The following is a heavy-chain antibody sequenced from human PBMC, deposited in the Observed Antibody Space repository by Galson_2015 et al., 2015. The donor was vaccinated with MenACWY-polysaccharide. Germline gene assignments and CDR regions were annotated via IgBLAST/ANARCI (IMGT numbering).Heavy chain of an antibody. Sequence: SLRLSCAASGFTFRNYGMYWVRQAPGKGLEWVTVISYDGSDKYYADSVRGRFTISRDNSKNTLYLQMNSLRAEDTAVYYCAAWRRTSYFDYWGQGTLVTVSS. CDR1: GFTFRNYG. J-gene: IGHJ4*02. CDR2: ISYDGSDK. CDR3: AAWRRTSYFDY. V-gene: IGHV3-30*03. D-gene: IGHD1-1*01.